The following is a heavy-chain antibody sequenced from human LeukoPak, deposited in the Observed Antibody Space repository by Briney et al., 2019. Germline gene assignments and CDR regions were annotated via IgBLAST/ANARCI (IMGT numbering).Heavy chain of an antibody. CDR1: GFTFSSYW. CDR3: AREAKQSNYYDSSGSIDY. CDR2: ISDSGTTI. D-gene: IGHD3-22*01. V-gene: IGHV3-48*04. Sequence: PGGSLRLSCAASGFTFSSYWMSWVRQAPGKGLEWVSYISDSGTTIYYADSVKGRFTISRDNAKNSLYLQMNSLRTEDTAVYYCAREAKQSNYYDSSGSIDYWGQGTLVTVSS. J-gene: IGHJ4*02.